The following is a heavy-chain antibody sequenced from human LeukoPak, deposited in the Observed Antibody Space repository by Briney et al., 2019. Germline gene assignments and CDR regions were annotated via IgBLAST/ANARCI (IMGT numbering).Heavy chain of an antibody. D-gene: IGHD6-13*01. CDR3: ARDLWQQLPLDI. CDR1: RFTFSSYG. J-gene: IGHJ3*02. CDR2: IQYDGSNK. Sequence: GGSLRLSCAASRFTFSSYGMHWVRQAPGKGLEWVAFIQYDGSNKYYADSVKGRFTISRDNSKNTLYLQMNSLRGEDTAVYYCARDLWQQLPLDIWGQGTMVTVSS. V-gene: IGHV3-30*02.